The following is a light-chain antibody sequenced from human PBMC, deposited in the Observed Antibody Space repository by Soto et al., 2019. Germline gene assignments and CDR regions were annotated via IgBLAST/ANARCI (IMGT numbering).Light chain of an antibody. CDR2: EVT. Sequence: QSVLTQPASVSGSPGQSITISCTGASSDVGGYDYVSWYQQHPGKAPKLIIYEVTIRTSGFSNRFSGSKSGNTASLTISGLQAEDEADYYCQSYDSTLSARYVFGTGTKVTVL. CDR1: SSDVGGYDY. CDR3: QSYDSTLSARYV. V-gene: IGLV2-14*01. J-gene: IGLJ1*01.